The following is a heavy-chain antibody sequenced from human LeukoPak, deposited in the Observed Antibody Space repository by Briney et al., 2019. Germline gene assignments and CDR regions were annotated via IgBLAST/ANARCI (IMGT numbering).Heavy chain of an antibody. Sequence: GASVKVSSKASGYTFTSYDINWVRQATGQGLEWMGWMNPNSGNTGYAQKFQGRVTMTRNTSISTAYMELSSLRSEDTAVYYCAREKGYCSSTSCYGAGGMDVWGQGTTVTVSS. CDR3: AREKGYCSSTSCYGAGGMDV. J-gene: IGHJ6*02. CDR2: MNPNSGNT. D-gene: IGHD2-2*01. V-gene: IGHV1-8*01. CDR1: GYTFTSYD.